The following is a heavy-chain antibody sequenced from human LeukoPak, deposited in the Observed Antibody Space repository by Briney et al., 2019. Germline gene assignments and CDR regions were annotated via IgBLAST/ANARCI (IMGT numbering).Heavy chain of an antibody. V-gene: IGHV3-7*03. CDR2: VKGDGSEK. CDR3: VRDYLGI. CDR1: GFTFSSYL. Sequence: GGSLRLSCAASGFTFSSYLMSWLRQAPGKGLDWVANVKGDGSEKYYVDSVKGRFTISRDNAKNSLYLQMNSLRGDDTAVNYCVRDYLGIWGQGTMVTVSS. J-gene: IGHJ3*02.